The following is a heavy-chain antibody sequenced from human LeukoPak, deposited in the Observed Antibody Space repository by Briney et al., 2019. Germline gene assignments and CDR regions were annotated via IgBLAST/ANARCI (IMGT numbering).Heavy chain of an antibody. CDR3: AKDPMVRGATYDY. Sequence: GGSLRLSCAASGFTFRRYAMTWDRQAPGKRLEWVSAISGSGSTYYADSVKGRFTISRDNSKNTLYLQMNSLRAEDTAVYYCAKDPMVRGATYDYWGQGTLVTVSS. V-gene: IGHV3-23*01. D-gene: IGHD3-10*01. CDR1: GFTFRRYA. J-gene: IGHJ4*02. CDR2: ISGSGST.